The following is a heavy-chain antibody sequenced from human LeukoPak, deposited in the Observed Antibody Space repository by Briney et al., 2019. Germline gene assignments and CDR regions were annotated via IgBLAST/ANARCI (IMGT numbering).Heavy chain of an antibody. J-gene: IGHJ4*02. D-gene: IGHD2-8*01. CDR1: GFTFSSYS. CDR3: AKEASLIGYFDY. V-gene: IGHV3-21*01. Sequence: GGSLRLSCAASGFTFSSYSMNWVRQAPGKGLEWVSSISSSSSYIYYADSVKGRFTISRDNAKNSLYLQMNSLRAEDTAVYYCAKEASLIGYFDYWGQGTLVTVSS. CDR2: ISSSSSYI.